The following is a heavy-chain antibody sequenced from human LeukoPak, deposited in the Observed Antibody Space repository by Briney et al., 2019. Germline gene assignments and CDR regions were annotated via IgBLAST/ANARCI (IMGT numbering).Heavy chain of an antibody. J-gene: IGHJ4*02. V-gene: IGHV3-74*01. CDR2: IDSEGSST. CDR3: ARNLTGQPDF. D-gene: IGHD7-27*01. Sequence: GGSLRLSCAASGFTFSSYRMHWVRQAPGKGLLWVSRIDSEGSSTRYADSVKGRFTISRDNAKNTLFLQMNSLRVDDTAVYYCARNLTGQPDFWGQGTLVIVSS. CDR1: GFTFSSYR.